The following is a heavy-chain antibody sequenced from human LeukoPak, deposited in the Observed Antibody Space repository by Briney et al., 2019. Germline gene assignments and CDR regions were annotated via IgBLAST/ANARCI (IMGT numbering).Heavy chain of an antibody. D-gene: IGHD3-16*01. V-gene: IGHV3-23*01. Sequence: GGSLRLSCAASGFTFSYYAMSWVRQAPGKGLEWVSAISGSGVSTYYADSVKGRFTISRDNSKNTLYLQMNSLRAEDTALYYRAKDGGLMTTAFDYWGQGTLVTVSS. CDR3: AKDGGLMTTAFDY. CDR1: GFTFSYYA. CDR2: ISGSGVST. J-gene: IGHJ4*02.